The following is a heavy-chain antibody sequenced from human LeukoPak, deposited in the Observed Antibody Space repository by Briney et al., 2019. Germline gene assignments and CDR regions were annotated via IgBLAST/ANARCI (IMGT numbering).Heavy chain of an antibody. CDR2: IYYSGST. CDR3: ASTDYYGSGRPPNYYYGMDV. V-gene: IGHV4-59*08. Sequence: SETLSLTCTVSGGSISSYNWSWIRQPPGKGLEWIGYIYYSGSTNYNPSLKSRVTISVDTSKNQFSLKLSSVTAADTAVYYCASTDYYGSGRPPNYYYGMDVWGQGTTVTVSS. D-gene: IGHD3-10*01. J-gene: IGHJ6*02. CDR1: GGSISSYN.